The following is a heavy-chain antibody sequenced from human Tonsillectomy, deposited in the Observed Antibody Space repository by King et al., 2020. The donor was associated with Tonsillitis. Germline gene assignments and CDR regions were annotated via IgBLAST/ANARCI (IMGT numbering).Heavy chain of an antibody. Sequence: QLVQSGAEVKKPGASVKVSCKASGYTFTSYGISWGRQAPGQGLERMGGISAYNGNTNYAQKLQGRVTMTTDTSTSTAYMELRSLRSDDTAVYYCARDQPDYDFWSGYYTGAFDIWGQGTMVTVSS. CDR3: ARDQPDYDFWSGYYTGAFDI. V-gene: IGHV1-18*01. CDR1: GYTFTSYG. CDR2: ISAYNGNT. D-gene: IGHD3-3*01. J-gene: IGHJ3*02.